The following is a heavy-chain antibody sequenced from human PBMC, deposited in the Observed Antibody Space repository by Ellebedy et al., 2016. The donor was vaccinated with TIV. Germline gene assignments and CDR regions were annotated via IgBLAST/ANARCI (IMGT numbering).Heavy chain of an antibody. CDR3: ARDQGGSCHT. D-gene: IGHD2-15*01. CDR1: GFTFSSYA. V-gene: IGHV3-30*01. CDR2: ISYDGSNK. Sequence: GESLKISCAASGFTFSSYAMHWVRQAPGKGLEWVAVISYDGSNKYYADSVKGRFTISRDNSKNTLYLQMNSLRAEDTAVYYCARDQGGSCHTWGQGTLVTVSS. J-gene: IGHJ5*02.